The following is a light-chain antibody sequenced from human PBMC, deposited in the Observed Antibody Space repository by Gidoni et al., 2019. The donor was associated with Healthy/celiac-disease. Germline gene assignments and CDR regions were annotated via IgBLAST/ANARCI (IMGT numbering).Light chain of an antibody. V-gene: IGKV4-1*01. CDR3: QQYYSTPFT. J-gene: IGKJ3*01. Sequence: DIVMTQSPDSLAVSLGERATINCKSSQSVLYSSNNQNYLAWYQQKPGQPPTLLIYWASTRESGVPDRFSGSGSGTDFTLTISSLQAEDVAVYYCQQYYSTPFTFXPXTKVDIK. CDR1: QSVLYSSNNQNY. CDR2: WAS.